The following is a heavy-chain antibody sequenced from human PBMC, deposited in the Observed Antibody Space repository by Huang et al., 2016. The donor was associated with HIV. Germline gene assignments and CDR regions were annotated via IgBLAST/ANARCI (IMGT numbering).Heavy chain of an antibody. Sequence: QIQLMQSGPELKQPGASVKVSCKASGYTFTSYGITGLGQAPGQGPEWMGWIRATSGDKEYAKKCQGRVTWTTDTSTNIAYMELRSLRSDDTAKYYCARDPKYHRIGYYRQRRGIDIWGQGTMVIVSS. V-gene: IGHV1-18*01. J-gene: IGHJ3*02. CDR2: IRATSGDK. D-gene: IGHD3-22*01. CDR3: ARDPKYHRIGYYRQRRGIDI. CDR1: GYTFTSYG.